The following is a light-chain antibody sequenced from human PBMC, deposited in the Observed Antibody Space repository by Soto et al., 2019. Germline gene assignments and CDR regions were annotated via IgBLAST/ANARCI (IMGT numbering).Light chain of an antibody. CDR2: AAS. Sequence: DIHMTQSPSSVSASVGDRVTITCRASQGITSWLVWYQQKPGLAPKLLIYAASSLQSGVPSRFSGSGSGTDFTLTISSLQPEDFATYYCQQTYSTPPTFGQGTKVDIK. CDR3: QQTYSTPPT. V-gene: IGKV1-12*01. J-gene: IGKJ1*01. CDR1: QGITSW.